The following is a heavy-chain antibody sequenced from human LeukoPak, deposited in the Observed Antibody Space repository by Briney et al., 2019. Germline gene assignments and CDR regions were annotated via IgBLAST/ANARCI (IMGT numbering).Heavy chain of an antibody. J-gene: IGHJ4*02. Sequence: SVKVSCKASGGTFSSYAISWVRQAPGQGLEWMGGIIPIFGTANYAQKFQGRVTITTDESTSTAYMELSSLRSEDTAVYYCARVGSIAAAGTPDYWGQGTLVTVSS. CDR1: GGTFSSYA. CDR3: ARVGSIAAAGTPDY. D-gene: IGHD6-13*01. CDR2: IIPIFGTA. V-gene: IGHV1-69*05.